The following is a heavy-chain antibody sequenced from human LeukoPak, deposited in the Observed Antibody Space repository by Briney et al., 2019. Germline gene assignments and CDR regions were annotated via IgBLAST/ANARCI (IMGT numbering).Heavy chain of an antibody. Sequence: GASVTVSFKSSVYTFTIYDINWVRQATGQGLEWRGWMNPNSGKRGNAQKFQGRGTMTRNTAKSTAYMELSSRRSEETEVYDCGSGLRYFDSRDYWGQGTLVTVSS. CDR3: GSGLRYFDSRDY. J-gene: IGHJ4*02. V-gene: IGHV1-8*01. CDR2: MNPNSGKR. D-gene: IGHD3-9*01. CDR1: VYTFTIYD.